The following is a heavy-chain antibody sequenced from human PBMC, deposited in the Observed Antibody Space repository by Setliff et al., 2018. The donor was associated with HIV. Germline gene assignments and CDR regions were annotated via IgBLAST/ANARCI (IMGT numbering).Heavy chain of an antibody. Sequence: PSETLSLTCSVSGGSMSRVYWTWIRQPPGKGLEWIGYVSASGTTKYNPSLESRVATSVDTSKNQFSLKLSSVTAADTAVYYCARIVRWELVATSTFFYYYMDVWGKGTTVTVSS. D-gene: IGHD1-26*01. CDR3: ARIVRWELVATSTFFYYYMDV. CDR2: VSASGTT. CDR1: GGSMSRVY. V-gene: IGHV4-4*08. J-gene: IGHJ6*03.